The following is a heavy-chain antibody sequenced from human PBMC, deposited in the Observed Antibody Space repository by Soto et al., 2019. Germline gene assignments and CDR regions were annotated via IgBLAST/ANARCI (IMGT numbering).Heavy chain of an antibody. Sequence: GGSLRLSCTASGFTFGDYAMSWFRQAPGKGLEWVGFIRSKAYGGTTEYAASVKGRFTISRDDSKSIAYLQMNSLKTEDTAVYYCTRTFSMVRGVIILTYYYGMDVWGQGTTVNVSS. CDR2: IRSKAYGGTT. D-gene: IGHD3-10*01. V-gene: IGHV3-49*03. J-gene: IGHJ6*02. CDR1: GFTFGDYA. CDR3: TRTFSMVRGVIILTYYYGMDV.